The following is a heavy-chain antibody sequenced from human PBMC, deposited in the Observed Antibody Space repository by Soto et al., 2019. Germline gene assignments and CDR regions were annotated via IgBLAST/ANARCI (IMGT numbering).Heavy chain of an antibody. D-gene: IGHD3-9*01. CDR3: ARRAEYSSSSLLRYFGWSPDYYGMDV. Sequence: PSETLSLTCTVSGGSISSSSYYWGWIRQPPGKGLEWIGSIYYSGSTYYNPSLKSRVTISVDTPKNQFSLKLSSVTAADTAVYYCARRAEYSSSSLLRYFGWSPDYYGMDVWGQGTTVTVSS. CDR1: GGSISSSSYY. J-gene: IGHJ6*02. CDR2: IYYSGST. V-gene: IGHV4-39*01.